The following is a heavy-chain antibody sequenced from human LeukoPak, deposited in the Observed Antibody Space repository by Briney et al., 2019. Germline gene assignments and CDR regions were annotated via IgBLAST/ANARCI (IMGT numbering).Heavy chain of an antibody. Sequence: GGSLRLSCAASGFTVSSNYMSWVRQAPGKGLEWVSVIYSGGSTYYADSVKGRFTISRDNSKNTLYLQMNSLRAEDTAVYYCARDSGEPPYYFDYWGQGTLVTVSS. CDR1: GFTVSSNY. J-gene: IGHJ4*02. CDR2: IYSGGST. V-gene: IGHV3-53*01. D-gene: IGHD1-14*01. CDR3: ARDSGEPPYYFDY.